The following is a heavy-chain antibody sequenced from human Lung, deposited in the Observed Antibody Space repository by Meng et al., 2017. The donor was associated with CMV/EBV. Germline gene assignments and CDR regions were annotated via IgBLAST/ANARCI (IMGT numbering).Heavy chain of an antibody. CDR2: ISFDGSYE. V-gene: IGHV3-30*03. J-gene: IGHJ4*02. CDR3: ARSDGSGASYYSTFFDY. D-gene: IGHD2-15*01. CDR1: FIFRCYG. Sequence: FIFRCYGMHGGRQGPGKGLEWVEIISFDGSYEYYADSVKGRFSISRDNSRDTLYLQMNSLIADDTAVYYCARSDGSGASYYSTFFDYWGQGTLVTVSS.